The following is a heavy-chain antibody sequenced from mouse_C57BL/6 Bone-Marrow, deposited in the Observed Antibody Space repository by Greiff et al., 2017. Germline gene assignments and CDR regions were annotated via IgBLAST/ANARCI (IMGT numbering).Heavy chain of an antibody. CDR1: GFSFNTYA. J-gene: IGHJ3*01. CDR3: VYYGSSRAY. CDR2: IRSKSNNYAT. D-gene: IGHD1-1*01. V-gene: IGHV10-1*01. Sequence: DVKLVESGGGLVQPKGSLKLSCAASGFSFNTYAMNWVRQAPGKGLEWVARIRSKSNNYATYYADSVKDRFTISRDDSESMLYLQMNNLKTEDTAMYYCVYYGSSRAYWGQGTLVTVSA.